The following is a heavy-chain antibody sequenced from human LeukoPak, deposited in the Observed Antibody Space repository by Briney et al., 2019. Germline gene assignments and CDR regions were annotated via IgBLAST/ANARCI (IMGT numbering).Heavy chain of an antibody. J-gene: IGHJ4*02. D-gene: IGHD3-22*01. Sequence: GASVKVSCKASGYTFTSYGISWVRQAPGQGLEWMGWISAYNGNTNYAQKLQGRVTMTTDTSTSTAYMELRSLRSDDTAVYYCARDAEDYDSSGYYVLLFDYWGQGTLVTVSS. CDR3: ARDAEDYDSSGYYVLLFDY. CDR2: ISAYNGNT. CDR1: GYTFTSYG. V-gene: IGHV1-18*01.